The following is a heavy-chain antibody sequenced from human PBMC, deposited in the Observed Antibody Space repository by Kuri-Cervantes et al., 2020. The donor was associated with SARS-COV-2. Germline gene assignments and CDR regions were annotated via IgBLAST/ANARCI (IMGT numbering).Heavy chain of an antibody. Sequence: ASVKVSCKASGYTFTSYGISWVRQAPGQGLEWMGWISAYNGNTNYAQKLQGRVTMTTDTSTSMAYMELRSLRSDDTAVYYCAREKLRYFDWSKPPTPEYYFDYWGQGTLVTVSS. CDR2: ISAYNGNT. J-gene: IGHJ4*02. D-gene: IGHD3-9*01. CDR3: AREKLRYFDWSKPPTPEYYFDY. CDR1: GYTFTSYG. V-gene: IGHV1-18*01.